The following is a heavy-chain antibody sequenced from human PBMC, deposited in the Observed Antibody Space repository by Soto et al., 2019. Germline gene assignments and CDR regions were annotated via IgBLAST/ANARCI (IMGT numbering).Heavy chain of an antibody. CDR2: MYFGGSF. CDR1: GTPASHGY. D-gene: IGHD3-22*01. Sequence: SEPLSRPCNVSGTPASHGYWSWIRQPPGKALEWIGFMYFGGSFNYNPSLTSRATISVETSKNQFSMKLTSVTASDTAVYYCARSYYDSTGFAVDPWGQG. V-gene: IGHV4-59*02. CDR3: ARSYYDSTGFAVDP. J-gene: IGHJ5*02.